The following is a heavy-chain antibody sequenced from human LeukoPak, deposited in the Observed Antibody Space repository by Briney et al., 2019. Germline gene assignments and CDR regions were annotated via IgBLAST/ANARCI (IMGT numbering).Heavy chain of an antibody. D-gene: IGHD4-17*01. CDR3: ARDDYGVLYYFDY. CDR2: ISYDGSNK. J-gene: IGHJ4*02. V-gene: IGHV3-30*03. CDR1: GFTFSSYG. Sequence: PGGSLRLSCAASGFTFSSYGMHWVRQAPGKGLEWVAVISYDGSNKYYADSVKGRFTISRDNAKNSLYLQMNSLRAEDTAVYYCARDDYGVLYYFDYWGQGTLVTVSS.